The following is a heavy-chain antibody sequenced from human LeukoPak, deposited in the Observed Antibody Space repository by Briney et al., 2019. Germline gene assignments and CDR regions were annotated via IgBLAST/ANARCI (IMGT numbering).Heavy chain of an antibody. CDR1: GGSISSYY. CDR2: IYYSGST. V-gene: IGHV4-59*01. CDR3: ARASYGGYFDY. Sequence: SATLSLTCTVSGGSISSYYWSWIRQPPGKGLEWIGYIYYSGSTNYNPSLKSRVTISVDTSKNQFSLKLSSVTAADTAVYYCARASYGGYFDYWGQGTLVTVSS. D-gene: IGHD4-23*01. J-gene: IGHJ4*02.